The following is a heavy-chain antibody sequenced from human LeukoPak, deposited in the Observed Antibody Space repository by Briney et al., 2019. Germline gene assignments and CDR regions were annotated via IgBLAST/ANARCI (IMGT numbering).Heavy chain of an antibody. CDR3: AKGYMIVVVTYFDY. Sequence: GGSLRLSCAASGFTFSNYAMHWVRQAPGKGLEWVAVIWYDGSPKYYPDSVKGRFTISRDNSKNTLYLQMNSLRAEDTAVYYCAKGYMIVVVTYFDYWGQGTLVTVSS. CDR1: GFTFSNYA. D-gene: IGHD3-22*01. V-gene: IGHV3-33*06. J-gene: IGHJ4*02. CDR2: IWYDGSPK.